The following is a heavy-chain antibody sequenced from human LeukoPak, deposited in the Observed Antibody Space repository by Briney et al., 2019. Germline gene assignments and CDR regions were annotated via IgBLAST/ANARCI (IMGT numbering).Heavy chain of an antibody. D-gene: IGHD4-17*01. CDR1: GGSISNYC. CDR2: IYYSGST. Sequence: SETLSLTCTVSGGSISNYCWSWIRQPPGKGLEWIGYIYYSGSTNYNPSLKSRVTISVDTSKNQFSLTLSSVTAADTAVYYCARAGLNGDVDYWGQGTLVTVSS. V-gene: IGHV4-59*12. CDR3: ARAGLNGDVDY. J-gene: IGHJ4*02.